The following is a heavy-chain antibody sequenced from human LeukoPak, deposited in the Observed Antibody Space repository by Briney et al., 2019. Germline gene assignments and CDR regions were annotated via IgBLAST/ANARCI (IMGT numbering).Heavy chain of an antibody. CDR3: ARALYGSGWCQDY. CDR2: ISNSVGTT. D-gene: IGHD6-19*01. Sequence: RGSLRLSCAASGFTFSNYAMSWVRQAPGKGLEWVSTISNSVGTTYYADSVKGRFTISRDNSRNTLYLQVNSLRAEDTALYYCARALYGSGWCQDYWGQGTLVTVSS. CDR1: GFTFSNYA. V-gene: IGHV3-23*01. J-gene: IGHJ4*02.